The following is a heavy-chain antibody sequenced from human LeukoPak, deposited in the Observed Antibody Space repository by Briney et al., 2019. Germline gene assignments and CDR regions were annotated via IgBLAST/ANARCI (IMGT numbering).Heavy chain of an antibody. Sequence: GGSLRLSCVASGFTYSHNGMHWVRQAPGKGLEWVAFIRYDGSNKYYADSVKGRFTISRDNSKNTLYLQMNSLRAEDTAVYYCAKDPSFLAVAGTRVDYWGQGTLVTVSS. CDR1: GFTYSHNG. CDR3: AKDPSFLAVAGTRVDY. CDR2: IRYDGSNK. D-gene: IGHD6-19*01. J-gene: IGHJ4*02. V-gene: IGHV3-30*02.